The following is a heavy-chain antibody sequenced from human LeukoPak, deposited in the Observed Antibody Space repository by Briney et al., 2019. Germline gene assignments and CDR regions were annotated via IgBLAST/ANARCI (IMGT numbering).Heavy chain of an antibody. CDR3: ASTVFGVRYYGMDV. D-gene: IGHD3-3*01. V-gene: IGHV3-23*01. CDR2: ISGRGGST. Sequence: GGSLRLSCAASGFTFSSYAMSWVRQAPGKGLEWVSAISGRGGSTYYVDSVKGRFTISRDNSKNTLYLQMNSLRAEDTAVYYCASTVFGVRYYGMDVWGQGTTVTVSS. J-gene: IGHJ6*02. CDR1: GFTFSSYA.